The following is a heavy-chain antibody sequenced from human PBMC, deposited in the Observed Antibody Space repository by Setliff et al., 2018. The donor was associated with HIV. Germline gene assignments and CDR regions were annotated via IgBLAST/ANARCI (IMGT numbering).Heavy chain of an antibody. D-gene: IGHD2-15*01. Sequence: PGGSLRLSCAASGFTFSVYAMTWVRRVPGKGLEWLSYISGGSTLIQYADSVKGRFTVSRDNVGNSLSLQMNNLRAEDTAFYYCATGGGGSSGSRWFDYWGRGTLVTVSS. CDR3: ATGGGGSSGSRWFDY. CDR1: GFTFSVYA. J-gene: IGHJ4*02. V-gene: IGHV3-48*01. CDR2: ISGGSTLI.